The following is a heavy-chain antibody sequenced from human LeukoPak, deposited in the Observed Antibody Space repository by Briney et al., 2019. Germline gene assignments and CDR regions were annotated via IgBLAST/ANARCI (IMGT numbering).Heavy chain of an antibody. Sequence: PSETLSLTCTVSDGSVNNYYWSWIRQFPGKGLEWIGYIYYSGSTNYNPSLKSRVTISVDTSKNQFFLKMTSVTAADTAVYFCARHVGRYNWFDSWGQGTLVTVSS. CDR3: ARHVGRYNWFDS. V-gene: IGHV4-59*08. D-gene: IGHD1-26*01. J-gene: IGHJ5*01. CDR1: DGSVNNYY. CDR2: IYYSGST.